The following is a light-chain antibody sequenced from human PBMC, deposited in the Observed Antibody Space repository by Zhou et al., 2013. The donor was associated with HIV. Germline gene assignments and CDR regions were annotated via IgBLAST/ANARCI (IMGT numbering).Light chain of an antibody. CDR2: DAS. CDR1: HSVNTY. CDR3: QQRSDWPPLFT. V-gene: IGKV3-11*01. Sequence: EIVLTQSPATLSLSPGERATLSCRASHSVNTYLAWYQQKPGQAPRLLIYDASNRATGIPARFSGSGSGTDFTLTISSLEPEDFAVYYCQQRSDWPPLFTFGPGTKVDIK. J-gene: IGKJ3*01.